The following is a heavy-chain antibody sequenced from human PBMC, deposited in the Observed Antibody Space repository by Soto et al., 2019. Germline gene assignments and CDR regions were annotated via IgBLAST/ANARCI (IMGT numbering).Heavy chain of an antibody. Sequence: GASVKVSCKASGYTFTSYYMHWVRQAPGQGLEWMGIINPSGGSTSYAQKFQGRVTMTRDTSTSTVYMELSSLRSEDTAVYYCARVLMITFGGAAYDYWGQGTLVTVSS. CDR3: ARVLMITFGGAAYDY. V-gene: IGHV1-46*03. CDR2: INPSGGST. D-gene: IGHD3-16*01. J-gene: IGHJ4*02. CDR1: GYTFTSYY.